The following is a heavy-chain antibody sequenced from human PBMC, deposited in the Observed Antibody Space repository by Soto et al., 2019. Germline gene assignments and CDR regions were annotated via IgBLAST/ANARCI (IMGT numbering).Heavy chain of an antibody. CDR1: GITFSFYS. J-gene: IGHJ4*02. CDR2: ISNTGDYI. CDR3: ARAKSGYISD. Sequence: EVQLLESGGDLVKPGGSLRLSCAVSGITFSFYSMNWVRQAPGKGLEWVSAISNTGDYIYYADSVKGRFTISRDNAKNSLFLLLNSLRAEDTAVYYCARAKSGYISDWGQGTLVTVSS. V-gene: IGHV3-21*01. D-gene: IGHD3-3*01.